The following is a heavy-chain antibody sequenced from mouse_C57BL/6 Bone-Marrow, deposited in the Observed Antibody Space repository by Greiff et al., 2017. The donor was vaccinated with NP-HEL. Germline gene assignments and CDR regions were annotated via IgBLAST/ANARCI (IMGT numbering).Heavy chain of an antibody. CDR2: INPGSGGT. CDR3: ARSITTVGFDY. CDR1: GYAFTNYL. V-gene: IGHV1-54*01. D-gene: IGHD1-1*01. J-gene: IGHJ2*01. Sequence: QVQLQQSGAELVRPGTSVKVSCKASGYAFTNYLIDWVKQRPGQGLEWIGVINPGSGGTNYNEKFKGKATLTADKSSSTAYMQLSSLTSEDSAVYFCARSITTVGFDYWGQGTTLTVSS.